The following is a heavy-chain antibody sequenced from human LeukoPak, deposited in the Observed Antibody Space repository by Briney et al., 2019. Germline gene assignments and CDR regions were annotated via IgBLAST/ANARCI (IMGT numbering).Heavy chain of an antibody. V-gene: IGHV4-34*01. Sequence: PSETLSLTCAVYGGSFSGYYWSWIRQPPGKGLEWIGEINHSGSTNYNPSLKSRVTISVDTSKNQFSLKLSSVTAADTAVYYCASSRGIPPYYSYGMDVWGQGTTVTVSS. CDR3: ASSRGIPPYYSYGMDV. CDR2: INHSGST. CDR1: GGSFSGYY. J-gene: IGHJ6*02.